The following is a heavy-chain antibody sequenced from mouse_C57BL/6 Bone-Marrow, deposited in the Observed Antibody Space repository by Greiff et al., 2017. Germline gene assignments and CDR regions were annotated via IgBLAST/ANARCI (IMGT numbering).Heavy chain of an antibody. CDR3: ARDGSSYGGYFDV. V-gene: IGHV3-1*01. CDR2: ISYSGST. Sequence: EVKVVESGPGMVKPSQSLSLTCTVTGYSITSGYDWHWIRHFPGNKLEWMGYISYSGSTNYNPSLKSRISITHDTSKNHFFLKLNSVTTEDTATYYCARDGSSYGGYFDVWGTGTTVTVSS. D-gene: IGHD1-1*01. CDR1: GYSITSGYD. J-gene: IGHJ1*03.